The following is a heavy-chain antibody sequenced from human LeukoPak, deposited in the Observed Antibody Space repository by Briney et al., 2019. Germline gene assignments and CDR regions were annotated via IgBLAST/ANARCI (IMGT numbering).Heavy chain of an antibody. V-gene: IGHV1-3*01. CDR2: INAGNGNT. CDR3: ARDFILAAGTFDY. CDR1: GYTFTSYA. D-gene: IGHD6-13*01. J-gene: IGHJ4*02. Sequence: ASVKVSCKASGYTFTSYAMHWVRQAPGQRLEWMGWINAGNGNTKYSRKFQGRVTITRDTSASTAYMELSSLRSEDTAVYYCARDFILAAGTFDYWGQGTLVTVSS.